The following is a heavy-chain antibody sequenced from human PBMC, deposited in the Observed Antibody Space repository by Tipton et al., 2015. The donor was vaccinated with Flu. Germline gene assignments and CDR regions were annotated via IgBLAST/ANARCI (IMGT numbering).Heavy chain of an antibody. D-gene: IGHD3-10*01. Sequence: TLSLTCTVSGGSISSGGYYWSWIRQHPGKGLEWIGYIYYSGSTYYNPSLKSRVTISVDTSKNQFSLKLSSVTAADTAVYYCARDGELGEYGMDVWGQGTTVTVSS. CDR2: IYYSGST. V-gene: IGHV4-31*03. CDR3: ARDGELGEYGMDV. J-gene: IGHJ6*02. CDR1: GGSISSGGYY.